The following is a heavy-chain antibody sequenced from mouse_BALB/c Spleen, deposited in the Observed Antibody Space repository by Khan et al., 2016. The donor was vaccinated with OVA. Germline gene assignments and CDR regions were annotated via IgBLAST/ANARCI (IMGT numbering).Heavy chain of an antibody. V-gene: IGHV6-6*02. CDR1: GFTFSNYW. CDR3: ARGGDWYFDV. Sequence: EVKLEVSGGGLVQPGGSMKLSCVASGFTFSNYWMNLVRQSPEKGFEWVADIRLQSTLYATHYAESARGRFTILRDDSRSSVYLQMNNLGAEGTGIYYGARGGDWYFDVWGAGTTVTVSS. J-gene: IGHJ1*01. CDR2: IRLQSTLYAT.